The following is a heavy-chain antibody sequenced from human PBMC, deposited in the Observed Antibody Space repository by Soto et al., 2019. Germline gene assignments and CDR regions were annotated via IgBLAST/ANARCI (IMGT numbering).Heavy chain of an antibody. CDR2: ISGSGGST. CDR1: GFTFSSYA. V-gene: IGHV3-23*01. CDR3: AKMRSVYYYDSSGFDY. Sequence: GGSLRLSCAASGFTFSSYAMSWVRQAPGKGLEWVSAISGSGGSTYYADSVKGRFTISRDNSKNTLYLQMNSLRAEDTAVYYCAKMRSVYYYDSSGFDYWGQGTLVNVSS. J-gene: IGHJ4*02. D-gene: IGHD3-22*01.